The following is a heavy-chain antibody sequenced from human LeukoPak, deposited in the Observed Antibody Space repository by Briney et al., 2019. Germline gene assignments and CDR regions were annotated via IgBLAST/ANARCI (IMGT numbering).Heavy chain of an antibody. D-gene: IGHD6-19*01. Sequence: GASVKVSCKASGGTFSSFAISWVRQAPGQGLEWMGGIIPIFGTANYAQKFQGRVTITADESTSTAYMELSRLRSDDTAVYYCARGFSSGWYGAFDIWGQGTMVTVSS. V-gene: IGHV1-69*13. J-gene: IGHJ3*02. CDR2: IIPIFGTA. CDR3: ARGFSSGWYGAFDI. CDR1: GGTFSSFA.